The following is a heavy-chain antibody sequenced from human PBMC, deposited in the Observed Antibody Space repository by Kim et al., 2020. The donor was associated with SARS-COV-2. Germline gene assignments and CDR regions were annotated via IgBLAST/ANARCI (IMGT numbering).Heavy chain of an antibody. J-gene: IGHJ4*02. V-gene: IGHV3-53*01. CDR2: GST. Sequence: GSTNYADSVGGRFTISRDNSKDTLYLHMNSLRADDTAVYYCARDMTSSNSFWGQGTLVTVSS. D-gene: IGHD6-13*01. CDR3: ARDMTSSNSF.